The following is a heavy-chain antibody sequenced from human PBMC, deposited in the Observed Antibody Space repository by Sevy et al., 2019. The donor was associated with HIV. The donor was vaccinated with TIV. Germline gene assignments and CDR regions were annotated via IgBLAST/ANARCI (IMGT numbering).Heavy chain of an antibody. V-gene: IGHV3-21*01. CDR1: GFTLNTYT. J-gene: IGHJ3*01. CDR2: ISSSSNYI. Sequence: GGSLRLSCSASGFTLNTYTMNWVRQAPGKGLEWVSSISSSSNYIYYADSLKGRFTISRDNARNSLYLQMSSLRAEDTAVYYCARPYGSGSWEAFDLWGQGTMVTVSS. CDR3: ARPYGSGSWEAFDL. D-gene: IGHD3-10*01.